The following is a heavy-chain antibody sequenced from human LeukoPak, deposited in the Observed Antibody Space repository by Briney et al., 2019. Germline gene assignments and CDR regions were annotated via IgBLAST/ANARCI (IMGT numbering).Heavy chain of an antibody. CDR3: ARPGEMATIIRSRYFDL. CDR2: ISYDGSNK. J-gene: IGHJ2*01. CDR1: GFTFSSYA. Sequence: GRSLRLSCAASGFTFSSYAMHWVRQAPGKGLEWVAVISYDGSNKYYADSVKGRFTISRDNSKNTLYLQMNSLRAEDTAVYYCARPGEMATIIRSRYFDLWGRGTLVTVSS. D-gene: IGHD5-24*01. V-gene: IGHV3-30*04.